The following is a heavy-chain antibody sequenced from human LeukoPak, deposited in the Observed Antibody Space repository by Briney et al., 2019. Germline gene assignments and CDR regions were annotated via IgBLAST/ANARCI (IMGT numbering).Heavy chain of an antibody. CDR3: AKGRRGSGSYGPFDY. J-gene: IGHJ4*02. CDR1: GFTFSSYG. CDR2: ISYDGSNK. Sequence: GGSRRLSCAASGFTFSSYGMHWVRQAPGKGLEWVAVISYDGSNKYYADSVKGRFTISRDNSKNTLYLQMNSLRAEDTAVYYCAKGRRGSGSYGPFDYWGQGTLVTVSS. D-gene: IGHD3-10*01. V-gene: IGHV3-30*18.